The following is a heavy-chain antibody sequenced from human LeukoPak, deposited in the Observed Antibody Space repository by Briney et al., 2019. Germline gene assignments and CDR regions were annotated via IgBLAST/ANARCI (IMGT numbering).Heavy chain of an antibody. V-gene: IGHV3-30*03. CDR2: ISYDGSNK. CDR1: GFTFSSYG. D-gene: IGHD2-2*01. Sequence: GGSLRLSCAASGFTFSSYGMHWVRQAPGKGLEWVAVISYDGSNKYYADSVKGRFTISRDSSENTMYLQMNSLRAEDTAVYFCVSGDYCSSTSCTENWGQGTLVTVSS. CDR3: VSGDYCSSTSCTEN. J-gene: IGHJ4*02.